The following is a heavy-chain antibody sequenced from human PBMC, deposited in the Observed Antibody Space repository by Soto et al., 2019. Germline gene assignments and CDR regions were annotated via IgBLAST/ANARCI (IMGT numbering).Heavy chain of an antibody. CDR1: GGTFSSYA. J-gene: IGHJ6*02. D-gene: IGHD1-26*01. CDR3: ARDRDWSYCPVLFYYCCYAMGV. Sequence: QVQLVQSGAEVKKPGSSVKVSCKASGGTFSSYAISWVRQAPGQGLEWMGGISPIFGTANYAQKFQGRVTITADESTSTGQMELSSLRSEDTAVYYGARDRDWSYCPVLFYYCCYAMGVWGPGTTVPVSS. V-gene: IGHV1-69*12. CDR2: ISPIFGTA.